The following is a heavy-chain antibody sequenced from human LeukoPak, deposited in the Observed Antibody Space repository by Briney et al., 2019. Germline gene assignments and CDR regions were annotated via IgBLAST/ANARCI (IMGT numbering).Heavy chain of an antibody. CDR3: ARALSWTTESYYYMDV. V-gene: IGHV1-8*01. CDR1: GYTFTIYD. D-gene: IGHD3/OR15-3a*01. CDR2: MNPNSGNT. J-gene: IGHJ6*03. Sequence: ASVTVSFKASGYTFTIYDINWVRQATGQGLEWMGWMNPNSGNTGYAQKFQGRVTMTKNTSISTAYMDLSSLRSEDTAVYYCARALSWTTESYYYMDVWGKGTTVTVS.